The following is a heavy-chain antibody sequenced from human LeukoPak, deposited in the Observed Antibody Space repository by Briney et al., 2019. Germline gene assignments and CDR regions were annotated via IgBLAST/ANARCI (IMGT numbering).Heavy chain of an antibody. D-gene: IGHD3-16*01. CDR1: GFTLRSYA. Sequence: GGSLSLSCAASGFTLRSYAMNWAREAPGKGLEWFSGISGSGGRTYYADSVRGRFTISRDNSKNALYLQMNSLRVEDTAVYYCANTSWGQGTLVTVSS. CDR2: ISGSGGRT. J-gene: IGHJ4*02. V-gene: IGHV3-23*01. CDR3: ANTS.